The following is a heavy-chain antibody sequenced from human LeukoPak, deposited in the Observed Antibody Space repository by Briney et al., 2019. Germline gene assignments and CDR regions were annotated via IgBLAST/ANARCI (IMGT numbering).Heavy chain of an antibody. J-gene: IGHJ4*02. CDR1: GGSIGRSSYY. CDR3: ARVAAKTVDY. CDR2: IYYSGTT. Sequence: SETLSLTCTVSGGSIGRSSYYWGWIRQPPGKGLEWIGNIYYSGTTSYNPSLKSRVTISIDTSKDQFSLKLTSVTAADTAVYYCARVAAKTVDYWGQGTLVTVSS. D-gene: IGHD2-15*01. V-gene: IGHV4-39*07.